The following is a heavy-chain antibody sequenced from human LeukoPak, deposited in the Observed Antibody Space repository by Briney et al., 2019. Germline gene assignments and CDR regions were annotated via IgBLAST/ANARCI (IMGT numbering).Heavy chain of an antibody. D-gene: IGHD3-9*01. CDR1: GGSISSSGYY. CDR2: IYNSGSS. J-gene: IGHJ4*02. CDR3: ARAYDILTGYYFFDY. V-gene: IGHV4-31*03. Sequence: SETLSLTCTVSGGSISSSGYYWSWLRQHPGKGLEWIAYIYNSGSSYYNPSLKSRITKSVDTSKNQFSLKLTSVTAADTAVYYCARAYDILTGYYFFDYWGQGILVTVSS.